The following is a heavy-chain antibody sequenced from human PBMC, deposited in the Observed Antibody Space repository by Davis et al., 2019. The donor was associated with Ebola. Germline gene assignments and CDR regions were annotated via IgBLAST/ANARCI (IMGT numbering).Heavy chain of an antibody. J-gene: IGHJ4*02. CDR2: ISDDASNK. CDR1: GFTFGSFG. Sequence: GESLKISCAASGFTFGSFGMHWVRQAPGKGLEWIAVISDDASNKYHAVSVRGRFTISRDNSKNTLYLQMNSLRAEDTAVYYCAKKVGAAAWGQGTLVTVSS. CDR3: AKKVGAAA. D-gene: IGHD1-26*01. V-gene: IGHV3-30*18.